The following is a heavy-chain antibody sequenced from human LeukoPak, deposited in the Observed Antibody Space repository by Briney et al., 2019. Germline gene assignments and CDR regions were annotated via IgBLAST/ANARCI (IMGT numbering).Heavy chain of an antibody. J-gene: IGHJ4*02. CDR1: GGTFSSYA. V-gene: IGHV1-69*05. CDR3: ARGGLSSRIDY. CDR2: IIPIFGTA. D-gene: IGHD2-2*01. Sequence: SVKVSCKASGGTFSSYAISWVRQAPGQGLEWMGGIIPIFGTANYAQKFQGRSTMTTDTSTSTAYMELRSLRADDTAVYYCARGGLSSRIDYWGQGTLVTVSS.